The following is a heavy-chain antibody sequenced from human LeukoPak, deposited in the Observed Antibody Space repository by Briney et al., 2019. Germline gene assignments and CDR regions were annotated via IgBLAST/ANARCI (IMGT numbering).Heavy chain of an antibody. CDR1: GSSISRGNY. CDR2: MSHGGSS. Sequence: PSETLSLTCSVSGSSISRGNYWGWIRQPPGKGLEWLGSMSHGGSSDYNPSLKSRVTILLDTSKNHFSLKLTSVTAADTAMYYCARDSSGDNWFDPWGQGTLVTVSS. CDR3: ARDSSGDNWFDP. V-gene: IGHV4-38-2*02. D-gene: IGHD6-19*01. J-gene: IGHJ5*02.